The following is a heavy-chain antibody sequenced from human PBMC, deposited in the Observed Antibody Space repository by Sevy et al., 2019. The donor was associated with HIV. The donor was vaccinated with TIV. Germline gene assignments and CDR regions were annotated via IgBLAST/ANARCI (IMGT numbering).Heavy chain of an antibody. V-gene: IGHV4-59*01. Sequence: SETLSLTCTVSGDSISSYYWSWIRQPPGNGLEWIGYIYYSGSTNYNPSLKSRVTISKDTSKNQVSLKLTSVTAADTAVYYCARGRPDYYYGMDVWGQGTTVTVSS. CDR2: IYYSGST. J-gene: IGHJ6*02. CDR3: ARGRPDYYYGMDV. CDR1: GDSISSYY.